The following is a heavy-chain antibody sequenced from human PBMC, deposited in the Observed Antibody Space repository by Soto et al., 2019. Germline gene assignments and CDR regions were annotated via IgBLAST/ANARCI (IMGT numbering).Heavy chain of an antibody. D-gene: IGHD1-7*01. Sequence: QVQLQQCGAGLLKPSETLSLTCAVYGGSFSGYYWSWIRQPPGKGLEWIGEINHSGSTNYNPSLKSRVTISVDTSKNQFSLKLSSVTAAETAVYYIARGRELSAGGRPKYCDYFCQGTRVSVSS. J-gene: IGHJ4*02. V-gene: IGHV4-34*01. CDR2: INHSGST. CDR3: ARGRELSAGGRPKYCDY. CDR1: GGSFSGYY.